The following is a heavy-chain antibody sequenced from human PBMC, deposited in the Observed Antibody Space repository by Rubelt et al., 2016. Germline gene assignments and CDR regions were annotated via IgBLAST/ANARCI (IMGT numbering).Heavy chain of an antibody. D-gene: IGHD3-10*01. V-gene: IGHV4-31*03. CDR2: IYNSATT. CDR1: GGSISTDDYY. CDR3: ARALAGYASGRGWFDP. J-gene: IGHJ5*02. Sequence: QLQVQESGPGLVKPSQTLSLTCIVSGGSISTDDYYWGWIRQHPGKGLEWIGYIYNSATTYYKPSLKSRVTISADTSKNQIPRTLSSVTAADTAVYYCARALAGYASGRGWFDPWGQGTLVTVSS.